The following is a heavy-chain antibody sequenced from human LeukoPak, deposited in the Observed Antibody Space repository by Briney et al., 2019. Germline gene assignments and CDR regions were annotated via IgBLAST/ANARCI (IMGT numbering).Heavy chain of an antibody. CDR1: GGSISSYQ. Sequence: SETLSLTCTVSGGSISSYQWSWIRQPPGKGLDWIGYIYYTGSTTYNPSLKSRVTISVDTSKNPFSLKLSSVTAADTAVYYCARGLRMGRDAFDIWGQGTMVTVSS. CDR3: ARGLRMGRDAFDI. CDR2: IYYTGST. J-gene: IGHJ3*02. V-gene: IGHV4-59*01. D-gene: IGHD3-16*01.